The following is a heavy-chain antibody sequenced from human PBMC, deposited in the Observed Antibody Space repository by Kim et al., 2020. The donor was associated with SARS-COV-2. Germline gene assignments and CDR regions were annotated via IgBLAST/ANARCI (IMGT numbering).Heavy chain of an antibody. Sequence: SETLSLTCTVSGGSISSSSYYWGWIRQPPGKGLEWIGSIYYSGSTYYNPSLKSRVTISVDTSKNQFSLKLSSVTAADTAVYYCARHPKYSSSSNWFDPWGQGTLVTVSS. CDR2: IYYSGST. CDR3: ARHPKYSSSSNWFDP. J-gene: IGHJ5*02. CDR1: GGSISSSSYY. V-gene: IGHV4-39*01. D-gene: IGHD6-6*01.